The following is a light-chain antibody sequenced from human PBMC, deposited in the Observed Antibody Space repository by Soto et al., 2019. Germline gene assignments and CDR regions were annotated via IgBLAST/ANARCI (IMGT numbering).Light chain of an antibody. CDR2: DAS. J-gene: IGKJ2*01. CDR3: QQYNSYPPVYT. Sequence: DIPMTQSPSTLSASVGDRVTITCRARQSISSWLAWYQQKPGKAPKLLIYDASSLESGVPSRFSGSGSGTEFTLTISSLQPDDFATYYCQQYNSYPPVYTFGQGTKLEIK. V-gene: IGKV1-5*01. CDR1: QSISSW.